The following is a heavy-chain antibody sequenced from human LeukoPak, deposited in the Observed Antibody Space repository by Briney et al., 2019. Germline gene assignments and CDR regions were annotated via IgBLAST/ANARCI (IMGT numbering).Heavy chain of an antibody. CDR3: ARGAAGTSYYFDY. CDR1: GGSISSSSYY. Sequence: SETLSLTCTVSGGSISSSSYYWGWIRQPPGKGLEWIGSIYYSGSTNYNPSLKSRVTISVDTSKNQFSLKLSSVTAADTAVYYCARGAAGTSYYFDYWGQGTLVTVSS. D-gene: IGHD6-13*01. CDR2: IYYSGST. J-gene: IGHJ4*02. V-gene: IGHV4-39*07.